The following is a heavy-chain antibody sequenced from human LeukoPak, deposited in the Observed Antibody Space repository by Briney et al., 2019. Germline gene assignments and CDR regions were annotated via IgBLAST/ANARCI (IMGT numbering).Heavy chain of an antibody. Sequence: SETLSLTCTVSGGSISGHYWSWIRQPPGKGLEWIGYIHYSGSTKYNPSLKSRLTISVDTSKNQFSLKLSSVTAADTAVYYCAREVIAAHNWFDPWGQGALVTVSS. CDR2: IHYSGST. V-gene: IGHV4-59*11. CDR3: AREVIAAHNWFDP. J-gene: IGHJ5*02. D-gene: IGHD6-6*01. CDR1: GGSISGHY.